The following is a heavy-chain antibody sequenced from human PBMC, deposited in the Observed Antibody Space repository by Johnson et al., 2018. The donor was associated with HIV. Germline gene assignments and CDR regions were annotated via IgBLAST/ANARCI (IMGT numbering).Heavy chain of an antibody. CDR2: IYSGGST. J-gene: IGHJ3*02. V-gene: IGHV3-53*01. D-gene: IGHD4-17*01. Sequence: VQLVESGGGLIQPGGSLRLSCAASGFTVSSNYMSWVRQAPGKGLEWVSVIYSGGSTYYADSVKGRFTISRDNAKNSLYLQMKSLRAEDTAVYYCARDYGDDEVPDAFDIWGQGTMVTVSS. CDR1: GFTVSSNY. CDR3: ARDYGDDEVPDAFDI.